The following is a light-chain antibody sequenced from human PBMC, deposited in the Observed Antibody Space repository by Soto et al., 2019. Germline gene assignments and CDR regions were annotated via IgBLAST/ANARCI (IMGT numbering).Light chain of an antibody. CDR2: NNN. CDR1: SSSIGSNT. Sequence: QSVLTQPPSASGTPGQRVIISCSGSSSSIGSNTVNWYQQLPGMAPKLLIYNNNQRPSGVPDRFSGSKSGTSASLAISGLQSADEADYYCATWDDSRNKHFGTGTKVTVL. V-gene: IGLV1-44*01. CDR3: ATWDDSRNKH. J-gene: IGLJ1*01.